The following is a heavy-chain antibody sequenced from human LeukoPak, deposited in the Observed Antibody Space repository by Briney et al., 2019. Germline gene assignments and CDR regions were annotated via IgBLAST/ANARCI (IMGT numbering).Heavy chain of an antibody. D-gene: IGHD4-17*01. CDR2: FDPEDGET. CDR1: GYTLTELS. Sequence: ASVKVSCKVSGYTLTELSMHWVRQAPGKGLEWMGGFDPEDGETIYAQKFQGRVTMTEDTSTDTAYMELSSLRSEDTAVHYCATGIYGDYGDYDRIDYWGQGTLVTVSS. V-gene: IGHV1-24*01. J-gene: IGHJ4*02. CDR3: ATGIYGDYGDYDRIDY.